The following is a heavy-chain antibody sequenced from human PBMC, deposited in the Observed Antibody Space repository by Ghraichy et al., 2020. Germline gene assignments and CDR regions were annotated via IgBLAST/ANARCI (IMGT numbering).Heavy chain of an antibody. CDR3: ARVLDGDDILTGYFDY. Sequence: SQTLSLTCTVSGGSISSYYWSWIRQPPGKGLEWIGYINYSGSTNYSPSLKSRVTISVDTSKNQFFVKLSSVTAADTAVYYCARVLDGDDILTGYFDYWGQGTLVTVSS. J-gene: IGHJ4*02. D-gene: IGHD3-9*01. V-gene: IGHV4-59*01. CDR1: GGSISSYY. CDR2: INYSGST.